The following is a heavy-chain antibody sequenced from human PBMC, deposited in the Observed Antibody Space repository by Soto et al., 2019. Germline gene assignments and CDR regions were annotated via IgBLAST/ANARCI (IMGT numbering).Heavy chain of an antibody. CDR1: GFTFTTAG. J-gene: IGHJ4*01. CDR3: TTDSYFTSKLVRFDY. V-gene: IGHV3-15*07. CDR2: IKSKVNGGTP. Sequence: GGSLRLSCAASGFTFTTAGINGVRQAPGKGLEWVGRIKSKVNGGTPDFAAPVRGRFAISRDDSRSMVYLQMNRLKTEDTAVYYCTTDSYFTSKLVRFDYWGLGTLVTVSS. D-gene: IGHD2-21*01.